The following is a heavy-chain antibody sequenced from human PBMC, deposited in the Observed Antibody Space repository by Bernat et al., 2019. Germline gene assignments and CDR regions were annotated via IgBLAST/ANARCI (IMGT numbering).Heavy chain of an antibody. D-gene: IGHD3-3*01. CDR3: SREVVTIFGGNYYQYGMDV. J-gene: IGHJ6*02. CDR1: GFTFSSYW. Sequence: EVQLVESGGGLVQPGGSLRLSCAASGFTFSSYWMHWVRQAPGKGLVWVSRINSDGSGTRYADPGKGRFTISRNNAKDTLYLQMNSLGAEDTAVYYCSREVVTIFGGNYYQYGMDVWGQGTTVTVSS. CDR2: INSDGSGT. V-gene: IGHV3-74*01.